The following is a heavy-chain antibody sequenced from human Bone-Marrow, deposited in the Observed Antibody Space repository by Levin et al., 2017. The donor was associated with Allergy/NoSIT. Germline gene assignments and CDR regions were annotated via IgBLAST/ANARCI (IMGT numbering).Heavy chain of an antibody. V-gene: IGHV4-34*01. D-gene: IGHD2-15*01. Sequence: SETLSLTCAVYGGSFSGYYWSWIRQPPGKGLEWIGEINHSGSTNYNPSLKSRVTISVDTSKNQFSLKLSSVTAADTAVYYCARIYCSGGSCYSLDAFDIWGQGTMVTVSS. CDR1: GGSFSGYY. J-gene: IGHJ3*02. CDR3: ARIYCSGGSCYSLDAFDI. CDR2: INHSGST.